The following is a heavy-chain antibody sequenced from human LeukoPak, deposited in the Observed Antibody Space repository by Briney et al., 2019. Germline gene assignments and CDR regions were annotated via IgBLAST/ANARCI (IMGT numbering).Heavy chain of an antibody. J-gene: IGHJ3*02. CDR3: ARRSGSGRHPFHI. Sequence: AAGVKVSCKASGYTFTTYDINWVRQAPGQGLDWMGYINTNSGNTGYARKLQGRVAITRTTSITTCYMELRSLRYEDTAVYYCARRSGSGRHPFHIWGQGTLVTVSS. V-gene: IGHV1-8*03. CDR1: GYTFTTYD. CDR2: INTNSGNT. D-gene: IGHD3-10*01.